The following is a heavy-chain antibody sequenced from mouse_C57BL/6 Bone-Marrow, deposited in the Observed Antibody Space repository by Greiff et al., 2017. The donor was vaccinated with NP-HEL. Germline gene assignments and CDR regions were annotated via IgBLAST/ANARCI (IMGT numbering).Heavy chain of an antibody. CDR2: IRNKANGDTT. J-gene: IGHJ2*01. V-gene: IGHV7-3*01. D-gene: IGHD6-1*01. Sequence: EVKLMESGGGLVQPGGSLSLSCAASGFTFTDYYMSWVRQPPGKALEWLGFIRNKANGDTTEYSASVKGRFTISRDNSQSILYLQMNALRAEDSATYYCARSSLLYYFDYWGQGTTLTVSS. CDR3: ARSSLLYYFDY. CDR1: GFTFTDYY.